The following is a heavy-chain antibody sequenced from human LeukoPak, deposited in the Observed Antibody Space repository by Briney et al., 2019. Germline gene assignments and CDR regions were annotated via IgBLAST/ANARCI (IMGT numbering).Heavy chain of an antibody. J-gene: IGHJ5*02. D-gene: IGHD6-13*01. CDR2: ISSSSSYT. CDR1: GFTFSDYY. Sequence: GGSLRLSCAASGFTFSDYYMSWIRQAPGKGLEWVSYISSSSSYTNYADSVKGRFTISRDNAKNSLYLRMNSLRAEDTAVYYCAREVIAAAGTCWFDPWGQGTLVTVSS. CDR3: AREVIAAAGTCWFDP. V-gene: IGHV3-11*05.